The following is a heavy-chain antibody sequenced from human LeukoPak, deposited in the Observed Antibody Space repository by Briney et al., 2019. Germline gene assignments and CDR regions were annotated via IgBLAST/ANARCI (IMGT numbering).Heavy chain of an antibody. CDR1: GFTFSSYG. J-gene: IGHJ4*02. CDR3: AKECGGDCYSRHFDY. V-gene: IGHV3-30*02. Sequence: GGSLRLSCAASGFTFSSYGMHWVRQAPGKGLEWVAFIRYDGSNKYYADSMKGRFTISRDNSKNTLYLQMNSLRAEDTAVYYCAKECGGDCYSRHFDYWGQGTLVTVSS. D-gene: IGHD2-21*01. CDR2: IRYDGSNK.